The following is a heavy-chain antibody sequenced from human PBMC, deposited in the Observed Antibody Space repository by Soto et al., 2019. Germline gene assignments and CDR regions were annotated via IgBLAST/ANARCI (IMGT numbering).Heavy chain of an antibody. CDR1: GYTFTSYG. D-gene: IGHD3-10*01. Sequence: QVQLVQSGAEVKKPGASVKVSCKASGYTFTSYGISWVRQAPGQGLEWMGWISAYNGNTNYAQKLQGRVTMTTDTSTSTAYMELRSLRSDDTAVYYCAREIELLWFGELFVHWFDPWGQGTLVTVSS. J-gene: IGHJ5*02. CDR2: ISAYNGNT. V-gene: IGHV1-18*01. CDR3: AREIELLWFGELFVHWFDP.